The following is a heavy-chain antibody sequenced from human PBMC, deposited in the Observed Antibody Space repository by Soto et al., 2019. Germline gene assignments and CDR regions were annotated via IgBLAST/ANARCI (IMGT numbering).Heavy chain of an antibody. CDR3: TKANRYCSGANCFTFDY. J-gene: IGHJ4*02. D-gene: IGHD2-15*01. CDR2: FSSGGGGT. V-gene: IGHV3-23*01. Sequence: EVQLLESGGGLLQPGGSLRLSCTASGFTFSNYAMSWVRQAPGKGLEWVSTFSSGGGGTYYADSVKGRFTISRDNSKNTLSLQMDSLRAEDTAGYYCTKANRYCSGANCFTFDYWGLGTLVTVSS. CDR1: GFTFSNYA.